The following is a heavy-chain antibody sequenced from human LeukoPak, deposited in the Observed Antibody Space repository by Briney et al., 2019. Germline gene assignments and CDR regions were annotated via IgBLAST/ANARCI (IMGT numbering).Heavy chain of an antibody. Sequence: SETLSLTCTVSGGSISSYYWSWIRQPPGKGLEWIGYIYYSGSTNYNPSLKSRVTISVDTSKNQFSLKLSSVTAADTAVYYCAILNYGDSDYWGQGTLVTASS. CDR1: GGSISSYY. CDR2: IYYSGST. D-gene: IGHD4-17*01. CDR3: AILNYGDSDY. V-gene: IGHV4-59*01. J-gene: IGHJ4*02.